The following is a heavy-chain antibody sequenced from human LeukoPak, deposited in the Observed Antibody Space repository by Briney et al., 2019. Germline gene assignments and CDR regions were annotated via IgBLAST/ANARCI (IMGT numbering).Heavy chain of an antibody. CDR2: IYYSGST. V-gene: IGHV4-39*01. Sequence: SETPSLTCTVSGGSISSSSYYWGWIRQPPGKGLEWIGSIYYSGSTYYNPSLKSRVTISVDTSKNQFSLKLSSVTAADTAVYYCARRAGFWESRCYYYMDVWGKGTTVTISS. J-gene: IGHJ6*03. D-gene: IGHD3-10*01. CDR3: ARRAGFWESRCYYYMDV. CDR1: GGSISSSSYY.